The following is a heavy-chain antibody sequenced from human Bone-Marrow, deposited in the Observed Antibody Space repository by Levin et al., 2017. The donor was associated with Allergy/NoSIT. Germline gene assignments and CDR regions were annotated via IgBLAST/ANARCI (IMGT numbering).Heavy chain of an antibody. Sequence: PSASVKVSCKASGNTFNIYAMNWVRQAPGQGLEWMGYFNPNTRNPTYGQAFSGRFVFSFDTSVSTAYLQITSLRGEDTGLYFCAVGTAATGVIDYWGQGTLVTVSS. V-gene: IGHV7-4-1*02. D-gene: IGHD2-15*01. CDR1: GNTFNIYA. J-gene: IGHJ4*02. CDR2: FNPNTRNP. CDR3: AVGTAATGVIDY.